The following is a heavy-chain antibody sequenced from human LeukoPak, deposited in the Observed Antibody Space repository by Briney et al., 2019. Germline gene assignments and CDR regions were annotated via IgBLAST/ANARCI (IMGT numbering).Heavy chain of an antibody. D-gene: IGHD7-27*01. J-gene: IGHJ5*02. Sequence: SETLSLTCSVSGGSISDFYWSWIRQPAGKGLEWLGRIYRSGNTNYNPSLKSRVTMSLDVSKNQFSLKLSSMTAADTAVYYCARDSGDRWGQGTLVTVSS. V-gene: IGHV4-4*07. CDR1: GGSISDFY. CDR2: IYRSGNT. CDR3: ARDSGDR.